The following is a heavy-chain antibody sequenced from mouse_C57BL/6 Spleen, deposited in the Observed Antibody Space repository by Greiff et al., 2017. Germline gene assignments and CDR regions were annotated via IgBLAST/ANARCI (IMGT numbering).Heavy chain of an antibody. CDR3: AREGIYYGSSDVDG. CDR1: GYTFTSYG. V-gene: IGHV1-81*01. Sequence: QVQLQQSGAELARPGASVKLSCKASGYTFTSYGISWVKQRTGQGLEWIGEIYPRSGNTYYNAKFKGKATLTADTSSSTAYMELRSLTSEDSAVYFCAREGIYYGSSDVDGWGQGTTLSV. D-gene: IGHD1-1*01. J-gene: IGHJ2*01. CDR2: IYPRSGNT.